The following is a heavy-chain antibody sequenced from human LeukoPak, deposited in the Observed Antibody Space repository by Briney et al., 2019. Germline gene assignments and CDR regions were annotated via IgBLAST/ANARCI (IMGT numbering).Heavy chain of an antibody. V-gene: IGHV3-30*02. Sequence: GGSLRLSCAASGFTFSSYGMHWVRQAPGKGLEWVAFIRYDGSNKYYADSVKGRFTISRDNSKNTLYLQMNSLRAEDTAVYYCAREPDWSYYYGMDVWGQGTTVTVSS. CDR1: GFTFSSYG. J-gene: IGHJ6*02. CDR2: IRYDGSNK. CDR3: AREPDWSYYYGMDV. D-gene: IGHD3-9*01.